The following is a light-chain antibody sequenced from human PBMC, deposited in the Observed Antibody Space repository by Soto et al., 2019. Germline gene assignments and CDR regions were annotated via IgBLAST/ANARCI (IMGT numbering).Light chain of an antibody. CDR1: QSVSSSY. CDR2: GAS. V-gene: IGKV3-20*01. CDR3: QQDGSSLYT. Sequence: EIVLAQSPGTLSLSPGERATLSCRASQSVSSSYLAWYQQKPGQAPRLLIYGASYRATGIPDRFSGSGSGTDFTLTISRLEPEDFAVYYCQQDGSSLYTFGQGTKLEIK. J-gene: IGKJ2*01.